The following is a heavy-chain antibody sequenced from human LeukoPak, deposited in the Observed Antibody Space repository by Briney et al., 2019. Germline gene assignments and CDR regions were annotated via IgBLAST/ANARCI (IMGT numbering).Heavy chain of an antibody. D-gene: IGHD3-22*01. V-gene: IGHV3-53*01. CDR3: ARDDSSGYYRFRF. CDR1: GFTVSSNY. Sequence: PRGSLRLSCAASGFTVSSNYMNWVRQAPGKGLEWVSVLYSGGSTYYADSVKGRFTISRDNSKNTLYLQMDSLRVEDTAVYYCARDDSSGYYRFRFWGQGTLVTVSS. CDR2: LYSGGST. J-gene: IGHJ4*02.